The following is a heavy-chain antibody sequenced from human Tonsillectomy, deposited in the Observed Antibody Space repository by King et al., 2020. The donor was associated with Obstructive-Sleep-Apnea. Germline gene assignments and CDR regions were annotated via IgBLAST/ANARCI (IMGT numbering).Heavy chain of an antibody. CDR2: MNPNSGNT. V-gene: IGHV1-8*01. D-gene: IGHD3-10*01. CDR3: ARGLGYYGSGSCSRVFYFDY. J-gene: IGHJ4*02. CDR1: GYTFTNYD. Sequence: HAQLVQSGAEVKKPGASVKVSCKASGYTFTNYDVNWVRQATGQGLEWMGWMNPNSGNTDYSQKFQGRVTMTRNTSISTAFMELSSLRSEDTAVYYCARGLGYYGSGSCSRVFYFDYWGQGTLVTVSS.